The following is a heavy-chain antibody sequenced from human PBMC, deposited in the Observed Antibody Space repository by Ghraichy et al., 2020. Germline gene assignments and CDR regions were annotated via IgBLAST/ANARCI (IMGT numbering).Heavy chain of an antibody. CDR1: GFTVSSNY. CDR2: IYNDGRT. V-gene: IGHV3-53*01. CDR3: AIAPVGYSHITSCPFFDG. D-gene: IGHD2-2*01. J-gene: IGHJ4*02. Sequence: GGSLRLSCAASGFTVSSNYMNWVRQAPGKGLEWVSVIYNDGRTNYADSVKGRFTISRDTSQNTVYLQMNSLRAGDTAVYYCAIAPVGYSHITSCPFFDGWGQGTMVIVSS.